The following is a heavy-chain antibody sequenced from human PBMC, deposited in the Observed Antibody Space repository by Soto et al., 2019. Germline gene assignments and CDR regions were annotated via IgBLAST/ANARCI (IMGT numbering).Heavy chain of an antibody. D-gene: IGHD2-15*01. V-gene: IGHV3-49*04. CDR3: ARCGCSGGSCYPYNWFDP. CDR2: TRGKAYGGTT. Sequence: GGSLRLSCIASGFTFGAYAMSWVRQAPGKGLEWVGFTRGKAYGGTTEYAASVQGRFTISRDDSKSIAYLQMNSLKTDDTAVYYCARCGCSGGSCYPYNWFDPWGQGTLVIVSS. CDR1: GFTFGAYA. J-gene: IGHJ5*02.